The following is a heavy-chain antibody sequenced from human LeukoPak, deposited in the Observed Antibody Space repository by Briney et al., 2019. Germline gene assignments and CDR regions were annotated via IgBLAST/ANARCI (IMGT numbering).Heavy chain of an antibody. CDR1: GGSISSYY. Sequence: SETLSLTCTVSGGSISSYYWSWIRQPPGKGLEWIGYIYYSGSTNYNPSLKSRVTISVDTSKNQFSLKLSSVTAADTAVYYCARANGDYGNWFDPWGRGTLVTVSS. CDR3: ARANGDYGNWFDP. CDR2: IYYSGST. J-gene: IGHJ5*02. V-gene: IGHV4-59*01. D-gene: IGHD4-17*01.